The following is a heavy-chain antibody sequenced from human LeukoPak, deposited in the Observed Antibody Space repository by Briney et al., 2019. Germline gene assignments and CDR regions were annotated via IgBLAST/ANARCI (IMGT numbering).Heavy chain of an antibody. Sequence: ASVTVSCKASGYTFTSYDINWVRQATGQGLEWMGWMNPNSGNTGYAQKFQGRVTITRNTSISTAYMELSSLRSEDTAVYYCARKWLRGWYFDLWGRGTLVTVSS. CDR2: MNPNSGNT. D-gene: IGHD5-12*01. CDR3: ARKWLRGWYFDL. J-gene: IGHJ2*01. V-gene: IGHV1-8*03. CDR1: GYTFTSYD.